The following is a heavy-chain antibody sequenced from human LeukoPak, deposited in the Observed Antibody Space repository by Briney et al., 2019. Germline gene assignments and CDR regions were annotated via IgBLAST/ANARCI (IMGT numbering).Heavy chain of an antibody. CDR1: GFTFSSYS. V-gene: IGHV3-21*01. D-gene: IGHD5-24*01. CDR3: AKENRERDFDY. J-gene: IGHJ4*02. Sequence: GGSLRLSCAASGFTFSSYSMNWVRQAPGKGLEWVSSISSSSSYIYYADSVKGRFTISRDNAKNSLYLQVNSLRAEDTAVYYCAKENRERDFDYWGQGTLVTVSS. CDR2: ISSSSSYI.